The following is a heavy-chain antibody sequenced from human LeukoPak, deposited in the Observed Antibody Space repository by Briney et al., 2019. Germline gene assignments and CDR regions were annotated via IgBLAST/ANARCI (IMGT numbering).Heavy chain of an antibody. Sequence: GGSLRLSCAASGFTFSSYAMSWVRKARGKGLEWVSAISGSGGSTYYADSVKGRFTISRDHSKNTLYLQMNSLRDEDTAVYYCAKGSYYDSSGSFYFDYWGQGTLVTVSS. CDR2: ISGSGGST. V-gene: IGHV3-23*01. J-gene: IGHJ4*02. CDR3: AKGSYYDSSGSFYFDY. D-gene: IGHD3-22*01. CDR1: GFTFSSYA.